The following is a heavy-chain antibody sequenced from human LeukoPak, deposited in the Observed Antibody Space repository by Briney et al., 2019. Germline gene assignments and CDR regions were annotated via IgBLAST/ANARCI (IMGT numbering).Heavy chain of an antibody. J-gene: IGHJ5*02. Sequence: SETLSLTCTVSGGSISSYYWSWIRQPPGKGLEWIGYIYYSGSTYYNPSLKSRVTISVDTSKNQFSLKLSSVTAADTAVYYCARDALGWFDPWGQGTLVTVSS. CDR2: IYYSGST. CDR1: GGSISSYY. V-gene: IGHV4-59*12. CDR3: ARDALGWFDP.